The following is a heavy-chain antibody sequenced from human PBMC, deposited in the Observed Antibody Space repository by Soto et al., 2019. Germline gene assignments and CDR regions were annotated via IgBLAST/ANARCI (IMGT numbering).Heavy chain of an antibody. J-gene: IGHJ5*02. V-gene: IGHV1-2*04. CDR2: INPNSGGT. CDR1: GYTFTGYY. CDR3: ARDLVRGVIGWFDP. D-gene: IGHD3-10*01. Sequence: ASVKVSCKASGYTFTGYYMHWVRQAPGQGLEWMGWINPNSGGTNYAQKFQGWVTMTRDTSISTAYMELSRLRSDDTAVYYCARDLVRGVIGWFDPWGQGTLVTVS.